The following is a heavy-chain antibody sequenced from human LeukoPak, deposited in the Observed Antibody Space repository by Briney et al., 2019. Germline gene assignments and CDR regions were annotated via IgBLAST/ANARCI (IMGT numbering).Heavy chain of an antibody. CDR1: GGTFSSYA. V-gene: IGHV1-69*04. Sequence: SVKVSCKASGGTFSSYAISWVRQAPGQGLEWMGRIIPILGIANYAQKFQGRVTITADKSTSTAYMELSSLRSEDTAVYYCARVGNGEFTDAFDIWGRGTMVTVSS. J-gene: IGHJ3*02. CDR2: IIPILGIA. D-gene: IGHD4-23*01. CDR3: ARVGNGEFTDAFDI.